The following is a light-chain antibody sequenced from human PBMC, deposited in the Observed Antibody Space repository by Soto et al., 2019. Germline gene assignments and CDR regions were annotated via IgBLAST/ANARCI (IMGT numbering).Light chain of an antibody. CDR1: QSVSGY. V-gene: IGKV3-11*01. J-gene: IGKJ4*01. CDR3: QQRSNWPST. CDR2: DAS. Sequence: EIVLTQSPATLSLSPGNRATLSCRASQSVSGYLAWYQQKPGQAPRLLIYDASNRATGIPARFSGSWSGTVFTLTITRLEPEDVAVYYCQQRSNWPSTFGGGTKVEI.